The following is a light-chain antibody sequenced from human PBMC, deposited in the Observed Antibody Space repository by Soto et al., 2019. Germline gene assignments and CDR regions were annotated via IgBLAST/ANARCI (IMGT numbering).Light chain of an antibody. Sequence: DIPMTQSPSSLSASVGDIVTITCQASQDIGNYLNWYQQKPGKAPKILIYDASTLETGVPSRFSGSGSGTDFTFTISSLQPEDIATYYCQQYDNLYTFGQGTRLEIK. CDR3: QQYDNLYT. CDR1: QDIGNY. J-gene: IGKJ5*01. CDR2: DAS. V-gene: IGKV1-33*01.